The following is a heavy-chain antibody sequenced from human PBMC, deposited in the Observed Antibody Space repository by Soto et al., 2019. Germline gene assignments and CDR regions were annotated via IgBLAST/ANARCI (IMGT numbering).Heavy chain of an antibody. D-gene: IGHD6-13*01. J-gene: IGHJ6*02. CDR3: ARRQIPPPTRGAANARGGMDV. CDR2: IWNDGSNS. Sequence: LRLSCAASGFTFSSYSMNWVRQAPGKGLAVIWNDGSNSSYANSVKGRFTISRDNSKNTLYLQMSSLRAEDTAVYYCARRQIPPPTRGAANARGGMDVWGQGTTVTV. CDR1: GFTFSSYS. V-gene: IGHV3-33*08.